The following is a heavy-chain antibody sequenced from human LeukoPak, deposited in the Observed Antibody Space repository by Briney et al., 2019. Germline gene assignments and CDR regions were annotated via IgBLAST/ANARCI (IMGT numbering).Heavy chain of an antibody. D-gene: IGHD2-2*02. CDR3: ARHGYCSSTSCYTGPPYYFDY. J-gene: IGHJ4*02. V-gene: IGHV4-39*01. CDR1: GGSISSSSYY. CDR2: IYYSGST. Sequence: SETLSLTCTVSGGSISSSSYYWGWIRQPPGKGLEWIGSIYYSGSTYYNTSLKSRVTISVDTSENQFSLKLSSVTAADTAVYYCARHGYCSSTSCYTGPPYYFDYWGQGTLVTVPS.